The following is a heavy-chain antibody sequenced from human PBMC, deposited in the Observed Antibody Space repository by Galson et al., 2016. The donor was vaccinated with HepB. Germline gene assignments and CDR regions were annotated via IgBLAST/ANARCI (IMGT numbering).Heavy chain of an antibody. CDR1: GFSLSTRGVG. Sequence: PALVKPTQTLTLTCTFSGFSLSTRGVGVGWIRQPPGKALEWLELIYWDDDKRYSSPLNSRLTITKDTSKNQVVLTMPNMDPVDTGTHYCARLRYNDFWSPFDYWGQGTLVTVSS. D-gene: IGHD3-3*01. CDR2: IYWDDDK. V-gene: IGHV2-5*02. CDR3: ARLRYNDFWSPFDY. J-gene: IGHJ4*02.